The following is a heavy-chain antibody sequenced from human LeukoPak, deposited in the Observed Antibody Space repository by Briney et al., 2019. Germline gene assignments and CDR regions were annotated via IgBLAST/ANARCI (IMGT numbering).Heavy chain of an antibody. V-gene: IGHV4-4*07. CDR3: ARVGGDWRSFSWYFDL. CDR1: GDSISNYY. CDR2: IYPSGSN. D-gene: IGHD3-16*01. Sequence: SETLSLTCTVSGDSISNYYWSWIRQPAGKGLEWIGRIYPSGSNNYNPSLKSRVTISVDRSKNQFSLKLSSVTAADTAVYYCARVGGDWRSFSWYFDLWGRGTLVTVSS. J-gene: IGHJ2*01.